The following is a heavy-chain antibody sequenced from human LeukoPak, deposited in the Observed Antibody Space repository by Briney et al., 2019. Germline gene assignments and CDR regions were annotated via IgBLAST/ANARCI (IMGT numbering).Heavy chain of an antibody. CDR1: GGSISSSSYY. J-gene: IGHJ4*02. Sequence: PSETLSLTCTVSGGSISSSSYYWGWIRQPPGKGLEWIGSLYYTGNTYYNPSLNSRATISIDTSQNQFSLKLTSVTAADTAVYYCARHDSDFWSGLFDFWGQGTLVTVSS. V-gene: IGHV4-39*01. D-gene: IGHD3-3*01. CDR2: LYYTGNT. CDR3: ARHDSDFWSGLFDF.